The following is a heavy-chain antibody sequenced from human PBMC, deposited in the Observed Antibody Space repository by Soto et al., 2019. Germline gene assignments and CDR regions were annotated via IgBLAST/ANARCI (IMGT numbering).Heavy chain of an antibody. V-gene: IGHV1-18*01. CDR1: GYTFTSYG. CDR2: ISAYNGNT. J-gene: IGHJ4*02. CDR3: ARVRWELPPSDFDY. Sequence: ASVKVSCKASGYTFTSYGISCVRQAPGQGLEWMGWISAYNGNTNYAQKLQGRVTMTTDTSTSTAYMELRSLRSDDTAVYYCARVRWELPPSDFDYWGQGTLVTVSS. D-gene: IGHD1-26*01.